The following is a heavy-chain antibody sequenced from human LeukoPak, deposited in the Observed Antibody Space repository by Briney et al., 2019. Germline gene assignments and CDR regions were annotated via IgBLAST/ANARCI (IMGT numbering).Heavy chain of an antibody. CDR1: GGSFSGYY. CDR2: INHSGST. Sequence: SETLSLTCAVYGGSFSGYYWSWIRQPPGKGLEWIGEINHSGSTSYNPSLKSRVIISVDTSKNQFSLKLSSVTAADTAVYYCASSSYRSFYDSSGYYPFDYWGQGTLVTVSS. CDR3: ASSSYRSFYDSSGYYPFDY. V-gene: IGHV4-34*01. J-gene: IGHJ4*02. D-gene: IGHD3-22*01.